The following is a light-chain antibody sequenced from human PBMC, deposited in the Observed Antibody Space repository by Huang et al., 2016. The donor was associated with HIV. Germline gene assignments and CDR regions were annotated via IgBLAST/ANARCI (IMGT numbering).Light chain of an antibody. CDR3: QVLES. Sequence: IHVTQSPSSLAVSVGDRVTITCRASQGIGSDLHWYQQKRGRPPKISIHHASGREEGVPSRFSGSGFHTSFTFTINDLQPDDVATYYCQVLESFGQGTRL. V-gene: IGKV1-39*01. CDR2: HAS. J-gene: IGKJ5*01. CDR1: QGIGSD.